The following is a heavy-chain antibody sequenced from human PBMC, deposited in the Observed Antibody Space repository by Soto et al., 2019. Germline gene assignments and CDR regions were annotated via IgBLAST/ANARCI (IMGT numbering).Heavy chain of an antibody. CDR3: AKDAVMVSSSYNYFDY. CDR2: ISGSGGAT. D-gene: IGHD6-13*01. J-gene: IGHJ4*02. Sequence: PGGSLRLSCAASGFFFTTYAMNWVRQAPGKGLEWVSGISGSGGATSYADSVKGRFTISRDNSKNTLYLNMDSLRADDTAVYFCAKDAVMVSSSYNYFDYWGQGTLVTVS. V-gene: IGHV3-23*01. CDR1: GFFFTTYA.